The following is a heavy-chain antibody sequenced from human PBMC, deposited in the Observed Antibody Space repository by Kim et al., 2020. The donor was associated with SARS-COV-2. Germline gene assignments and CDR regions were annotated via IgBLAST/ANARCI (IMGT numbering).Heavy chain of an antibody. CDR3: ARADYYGSGSYWANFNY. Sequence: GGSLRLSCAASGFAFTAYAFHWVRQAPGKGLEWVAVISYDGNNKYYADSVMGRFTISRDSSENTVFLQMNSLRVEDTAVYYCARADYYGSGSYWANFNYWGQGTLVTVSS. CDR1: GFAFTAYA. CDR2: ISYDGNNK. J-gene: IGHJ4*02. D-gene: IGHD3-10*01. V-gene: IGHV3-30*04.